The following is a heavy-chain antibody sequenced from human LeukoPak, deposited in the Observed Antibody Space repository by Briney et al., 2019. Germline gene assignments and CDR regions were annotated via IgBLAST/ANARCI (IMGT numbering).Heavy chain of an antibody. D-gene: IGHD1-1*01. CDR2: INHSGST. CDR1: GGSFSGYY. J-gene: IGHJ4*02. Sequence: PSETLSLTCAVYGGSFSGYYWSWIRQPPGKGLEWIGEINHSGSTNYNPSLKSRVTMSVDTSKNQSSLKVNSVTAADTAVYYCAIDNYETSDYWGQGTLVTVSS. CDR3: AIDNYETSDY. V-gene: IGHV4-34*01.